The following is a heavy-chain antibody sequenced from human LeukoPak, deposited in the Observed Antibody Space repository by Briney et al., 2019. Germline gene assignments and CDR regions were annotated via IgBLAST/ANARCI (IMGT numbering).Heavy chain of an antibody. J-gene: IGHJ4*02. V-gene: IGHV3-48*01. Sequence: PGGSLRLSCAASGFTFNSYSMNWVRQAPGKGLEWVSYISSSRGTINYADSVKGRFTISGDNARNSLYLQMNSLRGEDTAVYYCARDHNYAFDYWGQGTLVTVSS. D-gene: IGHD5-18*01. CDR3: ARDHNYAFDY. CDR2: ISSSRGTI. CDR1: GFTFNSYS.